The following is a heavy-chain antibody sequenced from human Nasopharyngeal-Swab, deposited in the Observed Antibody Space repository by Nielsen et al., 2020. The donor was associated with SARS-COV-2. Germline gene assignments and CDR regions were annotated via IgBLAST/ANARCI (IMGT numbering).Heavy chain of an antibody. CDR3: ARRMGNYNPYFDY. Sequence: SETLSLTCTVSGGSISSSTNYWGWIRQPPGKGLGWIGKIYYSGSASYNPSLESRVAISIDTSKNQFSLRLKSVTAADTAVYYCARRMGNYNPYFDYWGQGTLVTVSS. D-gene: IGHD1-7*01. CDR1: GGSISSSTNY. J-gene: IGHJ4*02. V-gene: IGHV4-39*01. CDR2: IYYSGSA.